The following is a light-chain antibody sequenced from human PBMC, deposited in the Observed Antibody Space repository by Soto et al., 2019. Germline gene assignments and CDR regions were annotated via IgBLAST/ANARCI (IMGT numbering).Light chain of an antibody. V-gene: IGKV3-20*01. CDR3: QQYGSSRT. Sequence: VLSQSPGIVSLSPGDRATLSCRASQSVPSTYFAWYQQKPGQPPRLLISGTSNRATGIPDRFSGSGSGTDFTLTISRLEPEDFAVYYCQQYGSSRTFGGGTKVDI. CDR2: GTS. CDR1: QSVPSTY. J-gene: IGKJ4*01.